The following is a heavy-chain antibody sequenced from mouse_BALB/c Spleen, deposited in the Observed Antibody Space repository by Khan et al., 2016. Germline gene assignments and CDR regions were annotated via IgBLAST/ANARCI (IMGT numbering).Heavy chain of an antibody. CDR2: INTNTGEP. J-gene: IGHJ3*01. D-gene: IGHD1-1*01. Sequence: QVQLVQSGPELKKPGETVKISCKASGYTFTNYGMNWVKQAPGKGLKWMGWINTNTGEPTYPEKFKGRFAFTLETSASTAYLQINNLKNEDTATYFCAEDYYGSNCFAYWGQGTLVTVSA. CDR1: GYTFTNYG. V-gene: IGHV9-3*02. CDR3: AEDYYGSNCFAY.